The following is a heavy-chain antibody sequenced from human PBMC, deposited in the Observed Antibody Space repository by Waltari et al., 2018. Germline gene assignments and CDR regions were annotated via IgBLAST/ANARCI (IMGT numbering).Heavy chain of an antibody. CDR2: VKPDGGEK. Sequence: EVQVVESGGGLVQTGGSLRLSCAVSGLSFSRYWMSWVRQAPGKELEWVANVKPDGGEKHYVDSVKGRFTMSRDNAKNSVYLQMNSLRVEDTAVYYCVRWRWEQSEFDYWGQGTLVTVSS. V-gene: IGHV3-7*01. CDR1: GLSFSRYW. J-gene: IGHJ4*02. CDR3: VRWRWEQSEFDY. D-gene: IGHD1-26*01.